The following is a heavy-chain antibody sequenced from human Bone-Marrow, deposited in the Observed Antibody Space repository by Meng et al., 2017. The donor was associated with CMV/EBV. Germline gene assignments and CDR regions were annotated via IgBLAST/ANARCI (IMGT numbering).Heavy chain of an antibody. V-gene: IGHV4-59*05. CDR2: IYYSGST. J-gene: IGHJ6*02. CDR1: GGSISSYY. D-gene: IGHD3-3*01. Sequence: SETLSLTCTVSGGSISSYYWSWIRQPPGKGREWVGSIYYSGSTYYNPSLKSGVTISVDTSKNQFSLKLSSVTAADTAVYYCARHGIKIFGVGYYYYGMDVWGQGTTVTVSS. CDR3: ARHGIKIFGVGYYYYGMDV.